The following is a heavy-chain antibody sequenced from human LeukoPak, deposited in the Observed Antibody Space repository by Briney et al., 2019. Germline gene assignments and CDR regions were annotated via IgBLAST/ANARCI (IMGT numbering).Heavy chain of an antibody. D-gene: IGHD3-3*01. CDR3: AREVLRFLEWSFWVD. Sequence: GGSLRLSXAASGFTFDDYGMSWVRQAPGKGLEWVSGINWNGGSTGYADSVKGRFTISRDNAKNSLYLQMNSLRAEDTALYYCAREVLRFLEWSFWVDWGQGTLVTVSS. V-gene: IGHV3-20*04. CDR2: INWNGGST. CDR1: GFTFDDYG. J-gene: IGHJ4*02.